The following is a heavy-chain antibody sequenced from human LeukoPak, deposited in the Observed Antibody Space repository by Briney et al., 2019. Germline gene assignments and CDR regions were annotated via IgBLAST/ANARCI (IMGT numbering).Heavy chain of an antibody. V-gene: IGHV4-59*08. J-gene: IGHJ4*02. CDR2: IYYGGST. Sequence: PSETLSLTCTVSGGSINSPYWTWIRQPPGKGLEWIGNIYYGGSTDYSPSLKSRATISLDTSKDQFSLHLTSVTAADTAVYYCARQLAGLAPPGFIDSWGQGTLVTVSS. CDR3: ARQLAGLAPPGFIDS. D-gene: IGHD3-3*02. CDR1: GGSINSPY.